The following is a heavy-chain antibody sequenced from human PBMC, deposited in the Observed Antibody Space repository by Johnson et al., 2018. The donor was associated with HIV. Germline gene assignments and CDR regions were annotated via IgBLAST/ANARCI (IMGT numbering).Heavy chain of an antibody. CDR3: AKDDSPSGAFDI. J-gene: IGHJ3*02. CDR1: GFTFDDYG. D-gene: IGHD3-10*01. CDR2: INSDGSST. V-gene: IGHV3-20*04. Sequence: VLLVESGGGVVRPGGSLRLSCAASGFTFDDYGMTWVRQVPGKGLEWVSRINSDGSSTSYADSVKGRFTISRDNAKNTLYLQMNSLRVEDTAVYYCAKDDSPSGAFDIWGQGTMVAVSS.